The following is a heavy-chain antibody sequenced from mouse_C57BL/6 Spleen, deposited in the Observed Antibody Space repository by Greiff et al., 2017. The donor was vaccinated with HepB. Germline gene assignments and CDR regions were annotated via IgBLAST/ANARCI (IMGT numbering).Heavy chain of an antibody. V-gene: IGHV1-50*01. Sequence: VQLQQPGAELVKPGASVKLSCKASGYTFTSYWMQWVKQRPGQGLEWIGEIDPSDSYTNYNQKFKGKATLTVDTSSSTAYMQLSSLTSEDSAVYYCARLILSYFDYWGQGTTLTVSS. CDR1: GYTFTSYW. D-gene: IGHD1-1*02. J-gene: IGHJ2*01. CDR2: IDPSDSYT. CDR3: ARLILSYFDY.